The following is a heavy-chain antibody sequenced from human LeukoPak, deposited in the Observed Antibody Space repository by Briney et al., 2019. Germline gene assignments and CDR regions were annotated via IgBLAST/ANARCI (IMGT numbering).Heavy chain of an antibody. V-gene: IGHV3-48*01. CDR3: ARDAGNSGYGCDL. CDR1: GFIFSQYS. CDR2: IRSSSET. D-gene: IGHD5-18*01. Sequence: GGSLRLSCAASGFIFSQYSMNWVRQAPGKGLEWVSHIRSSSETFYADSVKGRFTISRDSARNSLYLQMNNLRGEDTATYYCARDAGNSGYGCDLWGQGTLVTVSS. J-gene: IGHJ5*02.